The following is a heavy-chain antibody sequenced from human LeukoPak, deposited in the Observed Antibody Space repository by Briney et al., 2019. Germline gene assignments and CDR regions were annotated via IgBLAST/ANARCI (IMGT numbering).Heavy chain of an antibody. V-gene: IGHV3-33*01. Sequence: GRSLRLSCAASGFTFSSYGMHWVRQAPGKGLEWVAVIWYDGSNKYYADSVKGRFTISRDNSKNTLYLQMNSLRAEDTAVYYCARTASNHYGLWYFDYWGQGTLVTVSS. CDR3: ARTASNHYGLWYFDY. CDR1: GFTFSSYG. J-gene: IGHJ4*02. CDR2: IWYDGSNK. D-gene: IGHD3-10*01.